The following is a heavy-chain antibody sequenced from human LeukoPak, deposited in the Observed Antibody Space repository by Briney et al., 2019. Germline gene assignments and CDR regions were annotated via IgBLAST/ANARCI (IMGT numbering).Heavy chain of an antibody. J-gene: IGHJ4*02. V-gene: IGHV3-48*01. CDR3: VSQPLRSWGNY. CDR1: GFTFSSYT. Sequence: QPGGSLRLSCAGSGFTFSSYTMNWVRQAPGKGLEWVSYMSKSSTIYYADSVKGRFTISRDNAKNSLYLQMNSLRAEDTAVYYCVSQPLRSWGNYWGQGILVTVSS. D-gene: IGHD1-14*01. CDR2: MSKSSTI.